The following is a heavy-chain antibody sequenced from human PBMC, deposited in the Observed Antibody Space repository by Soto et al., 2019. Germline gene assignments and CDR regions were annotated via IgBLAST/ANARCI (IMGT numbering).Heavy chain of an antibody. Sequence: EVQLVESGGGLVQPGGSLRLSCAASGFIFSNHWRTWVRQAPVKGLQWVANIKQDGSEVNYVDSVKGRFTIYRDNATNPLFLQMNSLRVEDTAVYHCARDQSSAYDDFWTGLCYFDYWGQGTLVTVSS. J-gene: IGHJ4*02. CDR2: IKQDGSEV. CDR3: ARDQSSAYDDFWTGLCYFDY. V-gene: IGHV3-7*01. D-gene: IGHD3-3*01. CDR1: GFIFSNHW.